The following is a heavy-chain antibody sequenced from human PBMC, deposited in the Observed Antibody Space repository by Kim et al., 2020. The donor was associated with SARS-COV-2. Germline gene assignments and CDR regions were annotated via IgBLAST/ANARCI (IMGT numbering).Heavy chain of an antibody. V-gene: IGHV3-7*01. CDR3: AREGALYSSGKDAFDI. CDR2: IKQDGNQK. D-gene: IGHD6-19*01. Sequence: GGSLRLSCAASGFTFSSCGMTWVRQAPGKGLEWVANIKQDGNQKYYVDSVKGRFTISRDNAKNSLYLQMNSLRAEDTAVYYCAREGALYSSGKDAFDIWGQGTLVTVSS. J-gene: IGHJ3*02. CDR1: GFTFSSCG.